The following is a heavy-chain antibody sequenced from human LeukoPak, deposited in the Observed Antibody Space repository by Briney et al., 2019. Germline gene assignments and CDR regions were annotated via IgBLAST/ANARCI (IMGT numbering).Heavy chain of an antibody. Sequence: GASVKVSCKASGYTFTSYGISWVRQAPGQGLEWMGWISAYNGNTNYAQKLQGRVTMTTDTSTSTAYMELRSLRSDDTAVYYCARSPRSIAAAAPGYWGQGTLVTVSS. CDR1: GYTFTSYG. CDR3: ARSPRSIAAAAPGY. D-gene: IGHD6-13*01. J-gene: IGHJ4*02. CDR2: ISAYNGNT. V-gene: IGHV1-18*01.